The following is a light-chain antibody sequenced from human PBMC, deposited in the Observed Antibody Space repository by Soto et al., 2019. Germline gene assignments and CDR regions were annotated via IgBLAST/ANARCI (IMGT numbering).Light chain of an antibody. Sequence: PLTQSPSSLSASVGDRVTISCRASQGVSRYLAWYQQKAGKAPKLLIYGASTLQSGVPSRFSGFGSGTEFTLTISLQPEDFATYHCQQLQRTPFTFGPGTTVDV. CDR2: GAS. V-gene: IGKV1-9*01. CDR3: QQLQRTPFT. J-gene: IGKJ3*01. CDR1: QGVSRY.